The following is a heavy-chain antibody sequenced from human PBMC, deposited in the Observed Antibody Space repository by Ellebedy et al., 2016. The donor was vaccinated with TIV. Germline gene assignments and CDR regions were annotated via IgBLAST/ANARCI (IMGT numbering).Heavy chain of an antibody. V-gene: IGHV3-66*01. D-gene: IGHD3-22*01. CDR2: IYSGGST. CDR3: ARTNYYDSSGYWIEFDY. Sequence: GGSLRLSXAASGFTFSSYAMSWVRQAPGKGLEWVSVIYSGGSTYYADSVKGRFTISRDNSKNTLYLQMNSLRAEDTAVYYCARTNYYDSSGYWIEFDYWGQGTLVTVSS. J-gene: IGHJ4*02. CDR1: GFTFSSYA.